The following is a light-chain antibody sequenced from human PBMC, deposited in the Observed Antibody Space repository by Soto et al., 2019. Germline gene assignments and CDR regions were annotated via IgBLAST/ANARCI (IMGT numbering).Light chain of an antibody. CDR2: AAS. CDR3: QQTFRTPHT. CDR1: RTIIGY. J-gene: IGKJ2*01. V-gene: IGKV1-39*01. Sequence: DIQMTQSPSSLSASVGDRVTITCRASRTIIGYLNWYQLKPGKAPKLLIYAASSLHSGVPSRFSGSGSGTDFTLTISGLQPADFAVYYCQQTFRTPHTFGQGTKLDIE.